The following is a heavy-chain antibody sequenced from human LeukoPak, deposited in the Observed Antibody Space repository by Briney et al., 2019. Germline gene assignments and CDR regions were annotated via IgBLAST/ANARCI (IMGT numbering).Heavy chain of an antibody. Sequence: SQTLSLTCTVSGGSISSGDYYWSWIRQPPGKGLEWIRYIYYSGSTYFNPSLKSRVTISVDTSKNQFSLKLSSVTAADTAVYYCAREVTIYAYGTDVWGQGTTVTVSS. CDR2: IYYSGST. V-gene: IGHV4-30-4*01. D-gene: IGHD3-9*01. CDR1: GGSISSGDYY. CDR3: AREVTIYAYGTDV. J-gene: IGHJ6*02.